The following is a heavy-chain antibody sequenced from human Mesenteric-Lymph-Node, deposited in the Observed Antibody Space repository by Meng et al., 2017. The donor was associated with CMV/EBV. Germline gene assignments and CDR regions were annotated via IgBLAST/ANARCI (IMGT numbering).Heavy chain of an antibody. CDR2: VRYGESDR. CDR3: AKDGVSHRYFDN. Sequence: GESLKISCVASGFTFSSYEMNWVRQAPGKGLEWVAFVRYGESDRYYADFAKGRFTISRDTSKNTLYLQMNSLGAEDTAVYHCAKDGVSHRYFDNWGQGTLVTVSS. CDR1: GFTFSSYE. V-gene: IGHV3-30*02. J-gene: IGHJ4*02. D-gene: IGHD3-16*01.